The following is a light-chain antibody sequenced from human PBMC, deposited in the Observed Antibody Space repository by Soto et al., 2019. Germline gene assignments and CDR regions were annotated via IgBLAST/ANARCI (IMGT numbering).Light chain of an antibody. CDR3: CSYTTTSTFV. J-gene: IGLJ3*02. CDR1: SSDVGGYNY. Sequence: QSVLTQPASVSGSPGQSMTISCTGTSSDVGGYNYVSWYQQHPGKVPKLMIYEVFRRPSGISDRFSGSKSGSTASLTISGLQAEDEADYYCCSYTTTSTFVFGGGTKLTVL. V-gene: IGLV2-14*03. CDR2: EVF.